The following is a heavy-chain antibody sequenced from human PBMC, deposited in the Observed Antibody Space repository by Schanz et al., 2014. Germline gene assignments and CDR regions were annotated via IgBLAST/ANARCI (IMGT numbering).Heavy chain of an antibody. D-gene: IGHD6-19*01. CDR3: AASSGWHPSTDY. J-gene: IGHJ4*02. CDR2: ISSGGGST. CDR1: GFTFSDYW. V-gene: IGHV3-23*04. Sequence: EVQLVESGGGLVQPGGSLRLSCTASGFTFSDYWMSWVRQAPGKGPEWVSSISSGGGSTYYADSVKGRFTISRDNSKNSLYLQMTSLRAEDTAVYYCAASSGWHPSTDYWGQGTLVTVSS.